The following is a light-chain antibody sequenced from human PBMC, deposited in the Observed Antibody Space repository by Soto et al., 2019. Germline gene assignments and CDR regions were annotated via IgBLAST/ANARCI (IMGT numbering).Light chain of an antibody. J-gene: IGKJ4*01. CDR1: QSVLYSSNNKNY. V-gene: IGKV4-1*01. CDR2: WAS. Sequence: DIVMTQSPDSLAVSLGERATINCKSSQSVLYSSNNKNYLAWYQQQPGQPPKLLIYWASTRESGVPDRFSGSGSGTDFTLTISSLQAEDVAVYYCQKYYSTPPSFGGGTKGESK. CDR3: QKYYSTPPS.